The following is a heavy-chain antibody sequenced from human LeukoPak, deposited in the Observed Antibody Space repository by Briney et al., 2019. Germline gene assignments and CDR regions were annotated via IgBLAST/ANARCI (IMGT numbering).Heavy chain of an antibody. J-gene: IGHJ4*02. V-gene: IGHV1-18*04. Sequence: ASVEVSCKASGYTFTGYYMHWVRQAPGQGLEWMGWISAYNGNTNYAQKLQGRVTMTTDTSTSTAYMELRSLRSDDTAVYYCARDREWELLDYWGQGTLVTVSS. D-gene: IGHD1-26*01. CDR3: ARDREWELLDY. CDR2: ISAYNGNT. CDR1: GYTFTGYY.